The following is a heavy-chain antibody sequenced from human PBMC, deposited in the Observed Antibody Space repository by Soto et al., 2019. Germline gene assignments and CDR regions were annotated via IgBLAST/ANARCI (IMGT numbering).Heavy chain of an antibody. CDR1: GYSFTSYW. Sequence: GESLKISCKGSGYSFTSYWISWVRQMPGKGLEWMGRIDPSDSYTNYSPSFQGHVTISADKSISTAYLQWSSLEASDTAMYYCAREQQLVRDYYYYGMDVWGQGTTVTVSS. CDR3: AREQQLVRDYYYYGMDV. V-gene: IGHV5-10-1*01. J-gene: IGHJ6*02. D-gene: IGHD6-13*01. CDR2: IDPSDSYT.